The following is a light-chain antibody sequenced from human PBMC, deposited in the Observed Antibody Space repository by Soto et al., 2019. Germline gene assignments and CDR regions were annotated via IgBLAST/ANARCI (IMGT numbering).Light chain of an antibody. J-gene: IGKJ2*01. Sequence: DIQMTQSPSTLSASAGDRATITCRASQSVSNRLAWYQQKPGKAPKLLIYDASSLESGVPSRFSGSGFGTEFTLTISSLQPDDFATYYCQQFNTYSYTFGQGTRVEIK. V-gene: IGKV1-5*01. CDR3: QQFNTYSYT. CDR1: QSVSNR. CDR2: DAS.